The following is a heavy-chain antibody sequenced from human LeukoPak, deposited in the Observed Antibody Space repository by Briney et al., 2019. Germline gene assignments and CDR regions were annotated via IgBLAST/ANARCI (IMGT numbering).Heavy chain of an antibody. V-gene: IGHV3-30*03. CDR2: ISYDGSNT. Sequence: GRSLRLSCAASGFTFSSSGMHWVRQAPGKGLEWVAVISYDGSNTYYADSVKGRFTISRDNSKNTLYLQMNSLRAEDTAVYYCVPREYYFDYWGQGTLVTVSS. CDR1: GFTFSSSG. CDR3: VPREYYFDY. J-gene: IGHJ4*02.